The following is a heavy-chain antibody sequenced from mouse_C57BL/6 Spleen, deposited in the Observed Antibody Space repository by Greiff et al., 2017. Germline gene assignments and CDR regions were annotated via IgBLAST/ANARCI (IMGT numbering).Heavy chain of an antibody. J-gene: IGHJ2*01. CDR1: GFTFSDYG. Sequence: EVKLVESGGGLVKPGGSLTLSCAASGFTFSDYGMHWVRQAPEKGLEWVAYISSGSSTIYYADTVKGRFTISRDNAKNTLFLQMTSLRSEDTAMYYCTFTTVVATGFDYWGQGTTLTVSS. V-gene: IGHV5-17*01. D-gene: IGHD1-1*01. CDR3: TFTTVVATGFDY. CDR2: ISSGSSTI.